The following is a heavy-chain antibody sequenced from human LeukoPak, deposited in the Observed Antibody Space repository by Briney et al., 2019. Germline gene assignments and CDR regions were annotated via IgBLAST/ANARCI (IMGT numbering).Heavy chain of an antibody. V-gene: IGHV4-34*01. J-gene: IGHJ5*02. Sequence: SETLFLTCAVYGGSFSGYYWSWIRQPPGKGLEWIGEINHSGSTNYNPSLKSRVTISVDTSKNQFSLKLSSVTAADTAVYYCARGNERNYYDSSGPNWFDPWGQGTLVTVSS. CDR3: ARGNERNYYDSSGPNWFDP. D-gene: IGHD3-22*01. CDR2: INHSGST. CDR1: GGSFSGYY.